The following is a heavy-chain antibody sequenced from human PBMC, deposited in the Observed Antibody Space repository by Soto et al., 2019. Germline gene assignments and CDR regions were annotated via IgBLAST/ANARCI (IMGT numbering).Heavy chain of an antibody. D-gene: IGHD3-10*01. CDR3: ARDPDGSMGYNYYGMDV. CDR1: GGSISSGGYY. CDR2: IYYSGST. V-gene: IGHV4-31*03. Sequence: SETLSLTCTVSGGSISSGGYYWSWIRQHPGKGPEWIGYIYYSGSTYYNPSLKSRVTISVDTSKNQFSLKLSSVTAADTAVYYCARDPDGSMGYNYYGMDVWGQGTTVTVSS. J-gene: IGHJ6*02.